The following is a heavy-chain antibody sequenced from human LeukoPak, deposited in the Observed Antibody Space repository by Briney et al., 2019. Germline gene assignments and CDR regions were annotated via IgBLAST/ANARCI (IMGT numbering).Heavy chain of an antibody. J-gene: IGHJ4*02. V-gene: IGHV1-18*01. CDR3: ARDVGGWYLGYDFSYFAY. CDR2: ISAYDGNT. Sequence: ASVKLSFKSAGYTVTSYGSGWVRHAPGQGLGWGGWISAYDGNTNYTQKRQGIVTMTRDTAISTTYMDLSKLTFGDTAVYDCARDVGGWYLGYDFSYFAYWGQGTLVTVSS. D-gene: IGHD5-12*01. CDR1: GYTVTSYG.